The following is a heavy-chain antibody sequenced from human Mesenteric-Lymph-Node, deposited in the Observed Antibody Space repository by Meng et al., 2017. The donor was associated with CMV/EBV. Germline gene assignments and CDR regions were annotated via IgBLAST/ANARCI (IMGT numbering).Heavy chain of an antibody. J-gene: IGHJ4*02. Sequence: VHMVGFGGVLVQPGGSLGLSCAASGVNVRDKYMCWVRQAPGKGLEWVCIIYRGDNTYYIDSVKDRFTVSRDNSKNTMYLQMNSLRVEDTAVYYCTGDSVSNPNLDYWGQGTLVTVSS. CDR1: GVNVRDKY. V-gene: IGHV3-66*01. CDR2: IYRGDNT. CDR3: TGDSVSNPNLDY. D-gene: IGHD3-10*01.